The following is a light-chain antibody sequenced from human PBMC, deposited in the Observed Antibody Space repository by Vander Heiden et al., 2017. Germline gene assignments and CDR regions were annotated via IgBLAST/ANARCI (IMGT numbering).Light chain of an antibody. J-gene: IGLJ1*01. CDR1: RNDVGGYLY. V-gene: IGLV2-14*03. CDR2: DVS. CDR3: CSYTSSSTYV. Sequence: QSALTQPASVSGSPGQSITISCTGTRNDVGGYLYVSWYQQHPGKTPKLLIYDVSHRPSGVSLRFSASKSGDTASLTISGLQADDEADYYCCSYTSSSTYVFGTGTKVTVL.